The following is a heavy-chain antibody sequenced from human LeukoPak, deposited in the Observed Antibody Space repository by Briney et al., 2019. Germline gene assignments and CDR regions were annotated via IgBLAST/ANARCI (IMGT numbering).Heavy chain of an antibody. V-gene: IGHV4-4*07. CDR1: RGSISSFY. CDR3: ARDRTPYYYGSGSYLYYYMDV. D-gene: IGHD3-10*01. Sequence: SETLSLTCTVSRGSISSFYWSWIRQPPGKGLEWIRRIFTSGSTNYNTSLKKRVTISVDTSKNQFSLKLSSVTAADTDVYYCARDRTPYYYGSGSYLYYYMDVWGKGTTVTISS. J-gene: IGHJ6*03. CDR2: IFTSGST.